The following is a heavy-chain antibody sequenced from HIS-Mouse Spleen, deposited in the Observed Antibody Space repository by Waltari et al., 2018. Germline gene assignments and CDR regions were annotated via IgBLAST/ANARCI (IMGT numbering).Heavy chain of an antibody. V-gene: IGHV4-38-2*02. J-gene: IGHJ5*02. CDR3: ARDPYVAAAYNWFDP. CDR1: GYSVSSGYY. CDR2: IYHSGST. Sequence: QVQLQESGPGLVKPSETLSLTCTGPGYSVSSGYYWGWIRQPPGKGLEWIGSIYHSGSTYYNPSLKSRVTISVDTSKNQFSLKLSSVTAADTAVYYCARDPYVAAAYNWFDPWGQGTLVTVSS. D-gene: IGHD6-13*01.